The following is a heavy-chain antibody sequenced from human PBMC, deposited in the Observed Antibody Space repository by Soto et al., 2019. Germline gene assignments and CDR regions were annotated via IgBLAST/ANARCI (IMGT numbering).Heavy chain of an antibody. J-gene: IGHJ4*02. D-gene: IGHD1-26*01. Sequence: GGSLRLYCAASGFTFSNAWMSWVRQAPGKGLEWVGRIKSKTDGGTTDYAAPVKGRFTISRDDSKNTLYLQMNSLKTEGTAVYYCTTGGGPVGATTYWGQGTLVTFSS. V-gene: IGHV3-15*01. CDR2: IKSKTDGGTT. CDR1: GFTFSNAW. CDR3: TTGGGPVGATTY.